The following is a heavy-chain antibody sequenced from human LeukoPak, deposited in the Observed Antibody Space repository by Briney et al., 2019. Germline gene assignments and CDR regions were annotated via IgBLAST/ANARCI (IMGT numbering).Heavy chain of an antibody. CDR2: NNHSGST. Sequence: SETLSLTCAVYGGSFSGYYWSWIRQPPGKGLEWIGENNHSGSTNYNPSLKSRVTISVDTSKNQFSLKLSSVTAADTAVYYCARGRSSYQLLSYYYYGMDVWGKGTTVTVSS. CDR1: GGSFSGYY. D-gene: IGHD2-2*01. CDR3: ARGRSSYQLLSYYYYGMDV. V-gene: IGHV4-34*01. J-gene: IGHJ6*04.